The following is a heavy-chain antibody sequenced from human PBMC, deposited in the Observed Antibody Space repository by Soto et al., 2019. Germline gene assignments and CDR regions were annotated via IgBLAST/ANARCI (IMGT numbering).Heavy chain of an antibody. J-gene: IGHJ3*02. CDR1: GGSISSGGYS. CDR2: IYHSGST. D-gene: IGHD3-22*01. Sequence: SETLSLTCAVSGGSISSGGYSWGWIRQPPGKGLEWIGYIYHSGSTYYNPSLKSRVTISVDTSKNQFSLKLSSVTAADTAVYYCARVWGSSGSGVSAFDIWGQGTMVTVSS. V-gene: IGHV4-30-2*01. CDR3: ARVWGSSGSGVSAFDI.